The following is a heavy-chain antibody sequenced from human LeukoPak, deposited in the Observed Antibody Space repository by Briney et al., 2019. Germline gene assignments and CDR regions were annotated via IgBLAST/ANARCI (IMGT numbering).Heavy chain of an antibody. V-gene: IGHV4-59*12. Sequence: SETLSLTCTVSGGSISSYYWSWIRQPPGKGLEWIGYIYYSGSTNYNPSLKSRVTISVDTSKNQFSLKLSSVTAADTAVYYCARAWYQLLSWPDAFDIWGQGTMVTVSS. CDR1: GGSISSYY. CDR3: ARAWYQLLSWPDAFDI. J-gene: IGHJ3*02. CDR2: IYYSGST. D-gene: IGHD2-2*01.